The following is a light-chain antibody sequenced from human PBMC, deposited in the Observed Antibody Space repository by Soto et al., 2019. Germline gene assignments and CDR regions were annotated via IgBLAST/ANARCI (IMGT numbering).Light chain of an antibody. V-gene: IGKV1-39*01. Sequence: DIQMTQSPSSLSASVGDRVTITCRASQSISRYLKWYQQKPGKAPKLLIYSASSLQSGVPSRFSGSGSGTDFTLTISSLQPEDFATYYCQQSYSTLAFTFGPGTTVDIK. CDR1: QSISRY. CDR3: QQSYSTLAFT. CDR2: SAS. J-gene: IGKJ3*01.